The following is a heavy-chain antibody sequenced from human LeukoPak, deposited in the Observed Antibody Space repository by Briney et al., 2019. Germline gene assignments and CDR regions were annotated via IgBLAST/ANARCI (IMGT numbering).Heavy chain of an antibody. CDR2: IYYSGST. Sequence: SETLSLTCTVSGGSISSGGYYWSWIRQHPGKGLEWIGYIYYSGSTNYNPSLKSRVTISVDTSKNQFSLKLSSVTAADTAVYYCARDAAGATYFDYWGQGTLVTVSS. V-gene: IGHV4-31*03. J-gene: IGHJ4*02. CDR3: ARDAAGATYFDY. CDR1: GGSISSGGYY. D-gene: IGHD1-26*01.